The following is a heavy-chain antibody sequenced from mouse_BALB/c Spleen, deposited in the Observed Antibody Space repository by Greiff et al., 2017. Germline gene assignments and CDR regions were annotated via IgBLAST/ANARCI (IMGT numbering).Heavy chain of an antibody. Sequence: VQLQQSGAELAKPGASVKMSCKASGYTFTSYWMHWVKQRPGQGLEWIGYINPSTGYTEYNQKFKDKATLTADKSSSTAYMQLSSLTSEDSAVYYCARCDYVDFDYWGQGTTLTVSS. CDR2: INPSTGYT. CDR1: GYTFTSYW. CDR3: ARCDYVDFDY. J-gene: IGHJ2*01. D-gene: IGHD2-4*01. V-gene: IGHV1-7*01.